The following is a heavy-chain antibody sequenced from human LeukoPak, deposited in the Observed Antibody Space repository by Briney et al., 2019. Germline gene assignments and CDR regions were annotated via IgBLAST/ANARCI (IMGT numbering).Heavy chain of an antibody. V-gene: IGHV1-18*01. CDR1: GYTFTSYG. J-gene: IGHJ6*03. D-gene: IGHD3-10*02. Sequence: ASVKLSCKASGYTFTSYGISWVRQAPGQGLEWMGWISAYSGNTNYAQKLQGRVTMTTDTSKSTAYMELRSLRSDDTAVYYCARDMSGLSYYNCYYLDVWGKGTTVTVSS. CDR3: ARDMSGLSYYNCYYLDV. CDR2: ISAYSGNT.